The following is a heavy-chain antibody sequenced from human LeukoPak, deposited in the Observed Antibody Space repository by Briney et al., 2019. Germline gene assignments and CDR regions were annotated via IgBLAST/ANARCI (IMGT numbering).Heavy chain of an antibody. Sequence: ASVKVSCKASGYTFTNFAIHWVRQAPGQRLEWMGWINAGNCNTKYSQEFQGRVTITRDTSASTAYMELSSLSSEDMAVYYCARGPYGSGSYYMGGPGFDYWGQGTLVTVSS. D-gene: IGHD3-10*01. CDR1: GYTFTNFA. CDR3: ARGPYGSGSYYMGGPGFDY. J-gene: IGHJ4*02. CDR2: INAGNCNT. V-gene: IGHV1-3*03.